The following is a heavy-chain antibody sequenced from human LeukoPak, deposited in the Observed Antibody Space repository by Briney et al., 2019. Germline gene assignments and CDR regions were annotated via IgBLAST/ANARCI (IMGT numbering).Heavy chain of an antibody. CDR3: ARAEATAQGYAFDI. CDR2: INHSGST. Sequence: PSQTLSLTCTVSGGSISSGGYYWSWIRQPPGKGLEWIGEINHSGSTNYNPSLKSRVTISVDTSKNQFSLKLSSVTAADTAVYYCARAEATAQGYAFDIWGQGTMVTVSS. CDR1: GGSISSGGYY. D-gene: IGHD1-26*01. V-gene: IGHV4-30-2*01. J-gene: IGHJ3*02.